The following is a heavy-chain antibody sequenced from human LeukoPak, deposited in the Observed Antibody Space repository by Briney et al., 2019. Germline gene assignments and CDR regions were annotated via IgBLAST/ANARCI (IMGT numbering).Heavy chain of an antibody. CDR2: INHSGST. D-gene: IGHD3-16*02. CDR3: ARVYDYVWGSYRYLYYYMDV. CDR1: GGSFSGYY. J-gene: IGHJ6*03. Sequence: SETLSLTCAVYGGSFSGYYWSWIRQPPGKGLEWIGEINHSGSTNYNPSLKSRVTISVDTSKNQFSLKLSSVTAADTAVYYCARVYDYVWGSYRYLYYYMDVWGKGTTVTIPS. V-gene: IGHV4-34*01.